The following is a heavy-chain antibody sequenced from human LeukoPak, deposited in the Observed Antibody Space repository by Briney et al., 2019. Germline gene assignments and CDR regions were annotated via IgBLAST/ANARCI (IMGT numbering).Heavy chain of an antibody. CDR3: ANRGFLGY. J-gene: IGHJ4*02. CDR1: GGTFSSYA. CDR2: IIPILGIA. D-gene: IGHD5-12*01. V-gene: IGHV1-69*04. Sequence: SVTVSCKASGGTFSSYAISWVRQAPGQGLEWMGRIIPILGIANYAQKFQGRVTITADKSTSTAYMELSSLRSEDTAVYYCANRGFLGYWGQGTLVTVSS.